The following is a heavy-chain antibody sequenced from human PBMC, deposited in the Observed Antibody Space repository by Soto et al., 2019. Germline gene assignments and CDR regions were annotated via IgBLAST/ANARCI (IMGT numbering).Heavy chain of an antibody. V-gene: IGHV3-7*03. D-gene: IGHD3-22*01. Sequence: GGSLRLSCAASAFTFSTYWMSWVRQAPGKGLEWVANIKQDGSEKYYVDSVKGRFTISRDNAKNSLYLQMNSLRAEDTAVYYCARGSTYYYDSSGYYIYYFDYWGQGTLVTRLL. CDR2: IKQDGSEK. CDR3: ARGSTYYYDSSGYYIYYFDY. CDR1: AFTFSTYW. J-gene: IGHJ4*02.